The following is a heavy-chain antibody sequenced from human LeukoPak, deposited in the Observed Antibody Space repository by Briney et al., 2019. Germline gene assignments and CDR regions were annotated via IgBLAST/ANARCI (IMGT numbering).Heavy chain of an antibody. D-gene: IGHD1-1*01. Sequence: GGSLRLSCAASGFSLDDYAMHWVRQAPGKDLEWVSGITWNSGGIGYADSVKGRFTISRDNAKNSLYLQMNSLRAEDTALYYCAKAREYKWDFDAFNMWGQGTMVTVSS. CDR2: ITWNSGGI. V-gene: IGHV3-9*01. CDR3: AKAREYKWDFDAFNM. CDR1: GFSLDDYA. J-gene: IGHJ3*02.